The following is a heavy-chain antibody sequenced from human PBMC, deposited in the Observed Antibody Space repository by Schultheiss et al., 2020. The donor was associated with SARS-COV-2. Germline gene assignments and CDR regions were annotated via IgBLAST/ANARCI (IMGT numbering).Heavy chain of an antibody. Sequence: GGSLRLSCQGSGYSFTSYWIGWVRQMPGKGLEWMGIIYPGDSDTRYRPSFQGQVTISADKSINTAYLQWSSLKASDTAMYYCARSRRYSSGWYYFDYWGQGTLVTVSS. J-gene: IGHJ4*02. CDR3: ARSRRYSSGWYYFDY. CDR1: GYSFTSYW. D-gene: IGHD6-19*01. CDR2: IYPGDSDT. V-gene: IGHV5-51*01.